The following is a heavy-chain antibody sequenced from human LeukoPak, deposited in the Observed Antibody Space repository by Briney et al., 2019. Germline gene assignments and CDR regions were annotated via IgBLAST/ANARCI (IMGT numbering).Heavy chain of an antibody. J-gene: IGHJ4*02. CDR1: GFTFSAYG. CDR2: ISHDGTNK. D-gene: IGHD5-12*01. V-gene: IGHV3-30*18. Sequence: PGGSLRLSCAASGFTFSAYGMHWVRQAPGKGLEWVAVISHDGTNKYYADSVKGRFTVSRDNSKNTLYLQMNSLRAEDTAVYYCAKGGVDIVATIPFDHWGQGTLVTVSS. CDR3: AKGGVDIVATIPFDH.